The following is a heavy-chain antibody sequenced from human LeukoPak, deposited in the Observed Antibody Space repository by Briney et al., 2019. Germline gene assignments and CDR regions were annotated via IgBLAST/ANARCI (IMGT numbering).Heavy chain of an antibody. Sequence: GGSLRLSCTASGFTFSDYAMSWFRQAPGKGLEWVGFIRSKAYGGTTEYAASVKGRFTISRDDSKSIAYLQMNSLKTEDTAVYYCTSPRTIVVVPAAADYWGRGTLVTVSS. CDR3: TSPRTIVVVPAAADY. CDR2: IRSKAYGGTT. D-gene: IGHD2-2*01. J-gene: IGHJ4*02. CDR1: GFTFSDYA. V-gene: IGHV3-49*03.